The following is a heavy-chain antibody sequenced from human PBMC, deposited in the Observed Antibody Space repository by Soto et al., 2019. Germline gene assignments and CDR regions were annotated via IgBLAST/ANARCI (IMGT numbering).Heavy chain of an antibody. CDR3: ATLRDNSSGYTRRAGVAFDI. D-gene: IGHD3-22*01. J-gene: IGHJ3*02. CDR1: GFTFSSYA. V-gene: IGHV3-23*01. Sequence: PGGSLRLSCAASGFTFSSYAMSWVRQAPGKGLEWVSAISGSGGSTYYADSVKGRFTISRDNSKNTLYLQMNSLRAEDTAVYYCATLRDNSSGYTRRAGVAFDIWGQGTMVTVSS. CDR2: ISGSGGST.